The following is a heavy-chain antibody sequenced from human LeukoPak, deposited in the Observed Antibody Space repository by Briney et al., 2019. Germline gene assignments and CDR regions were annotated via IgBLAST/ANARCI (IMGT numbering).Heavy chain of an antibody. CDR2: IWYDGSNK. J-gene: IGHJ4*02. Sequence: GGSLRLSCAASGFTFSSYGMHWVRQAPGKGLEWEAVIWYDGSNKYYADSVKGRFTISRDNSKNTLYLQMNSLRAEDTAVYYRAKAGKVASSGYYYFDYWGQGTLVTVSS. D-gene: IGHD3-22*01. V-gene: IGHV3-33*06. CDR3: AKAGKVASSGYYYFDY. CDR1: GFTFSSYG.